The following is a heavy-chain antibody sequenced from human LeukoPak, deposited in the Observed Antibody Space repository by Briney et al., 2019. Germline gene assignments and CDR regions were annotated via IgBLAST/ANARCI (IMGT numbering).Heavy chain of an antibody. D-gene: IGHD3-3*01. J-gene: IGHJ5*02. CDR1: GFTVSSSY. CDR3: AKDRTPPVFGVVINPMATNWFDP. V-gene: IGHV3-23*01. Sequence: PGGSLRLSCAASGFTVSSSYMSWVRQAPGKGLEWVSAISGTGGRTYYADSVKGRFTISRDNSKNTLYLQMNSLRAEDTAVYYCAKDRTPPVFGVVINPMATNWFDPWGQGTLVTVSS. CDR2: ISGTGGRT.